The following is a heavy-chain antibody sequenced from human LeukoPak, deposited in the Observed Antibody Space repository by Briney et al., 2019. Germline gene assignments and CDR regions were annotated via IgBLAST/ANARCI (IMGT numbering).Heavy chain of an antibody. V-gene: IGHV1-69*04. D-gene: IGHD3-22*01. CDR3: ARDTDYYGSSGYSPSPFDSFDY. Sequence: SVKVSCKASGGTFSSYAISWVRQAPGQGLEWMGRIIPILGIANYAQKFQGRVTITADKSTSTAYMELSSLRSEDTAAYYCARDTDYYGSSGYSPSPFDSFDYWGQGTLVTVSS. CDR2: IIPILGIA. CDR1: GGTFSSYA. J-gene: IGHJ4*02.